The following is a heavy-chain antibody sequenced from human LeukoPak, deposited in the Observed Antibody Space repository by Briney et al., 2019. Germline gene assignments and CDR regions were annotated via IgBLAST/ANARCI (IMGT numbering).Heavy chain of an antibody. J-gene: IGHJ2*01. D-gene: IGHD7-27*01. V-gene: IGHV3-30*18. CDR3: AKEATWGNWYFDL. Sequence: GGSLRLSCAASGFTFSSHGMHWVRQAPGKGLEWVAVIGDTGRAKHYADSVRGRFTTSRDNSGNTLYLEMNSLRDEDTALYYCAKEATWGNWYFDLWSRGTLVTVSS. CDR1: GFTFSSHG. CDR2: IGDTGRAK.